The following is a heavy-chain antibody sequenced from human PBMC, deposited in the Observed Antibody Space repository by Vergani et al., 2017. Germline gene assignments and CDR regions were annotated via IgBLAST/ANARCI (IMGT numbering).Heavy chain of an antibody. CDR1: GFSFNSYW. D-gene: IGHD2-2*01. CDR3: ARAYCSSTSCHPYYYGMDV. V-gene: IGHV3-74*03. Sequence: QLVESGGGWVQPGGSLRLSCSASGFSFNSYWMHWVRQVPGKGLLWVSRIKSDGSITAYADSVKGRFTISRDNAQNTLYLQMNSLRVEDTAVYYCARAYCSSTSCHPYYYGMDVWGQGTTVTVSS. CDR2: IKSDGSIT. J-gene: IGHJ6*02.